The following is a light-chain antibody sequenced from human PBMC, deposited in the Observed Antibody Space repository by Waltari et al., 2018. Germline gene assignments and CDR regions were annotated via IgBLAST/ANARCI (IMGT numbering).Light chain of an antibody. CDR1: QDISSW. J-gene: IGKJ2*01. V-gene: IGKV1-5*03. CDR2: KAS. CDR3: QQYNTQSYT. Sequence: DIQMTQSPSTVSAFVGDRVTIICRASQDISSWLAWYQQKPGKAPKLLIYKASNLGSGVTSRFSGGGSGTEVTLTISSLQADDSATYYCQQYNTQSYTFGQGTKVEIK.